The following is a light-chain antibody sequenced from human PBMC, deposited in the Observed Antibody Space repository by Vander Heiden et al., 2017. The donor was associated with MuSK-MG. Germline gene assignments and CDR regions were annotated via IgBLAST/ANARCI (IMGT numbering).Light chain of an antibody. CDR3: QQLDT. J-gene: IGKJ2*01. V-gene: IGKV3-11*01. CDR1: QSVSSY. CDR2: DAS. Sequence: EIVLTQSPATLSLSPGERATLSCRASQSVSSYLAWYQQKPGQAPRLLIYDASNRATGIPARFSGSGSGTDFTLTISSLEPEDFAGYDGQQLDTFGQGTKMEIK.